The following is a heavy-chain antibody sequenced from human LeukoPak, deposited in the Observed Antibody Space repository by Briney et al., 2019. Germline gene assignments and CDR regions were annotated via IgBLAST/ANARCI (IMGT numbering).Heavy chain of an antibody. V-gene: IGHV4-31*03. CDR2: IYYSGRT. Sequence: SETLSLTCSVSGTSISSTSYYWSWVRQVPGKGLEWIGYIYYSGRTYFNPSLRSRVTMSVDTSKSQFSLNLTSVTAADTAVYYCARVVPVPSEYFQHWGQGTLVTVSS. CDR3: ARVVPVPSEYFQH. J-gene: IGHJ1*01. CDR1: GTSISSTSYY.